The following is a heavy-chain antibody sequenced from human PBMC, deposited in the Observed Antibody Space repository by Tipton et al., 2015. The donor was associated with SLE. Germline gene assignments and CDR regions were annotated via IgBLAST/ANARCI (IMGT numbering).Heavy chain of an antibody. Sequence: TLSLTCAVYGGSFSDYYCSWIRQPPGKGLEWIGEINDSRSINYNPSLRGRVTLSADTSKNQFSLKLSSVTAANTAVYYCTGRVVGPTIGRTFDVWGQGTTVTVSS. CDR2: INDSRSI. D-gene: IGHD1-26*01. J-gene: IGHJ3*01. V-gene: IGHV4-34*01. CDR3: TGRVVGPTIGRTFDV. CDR1: GGSFSDYY.